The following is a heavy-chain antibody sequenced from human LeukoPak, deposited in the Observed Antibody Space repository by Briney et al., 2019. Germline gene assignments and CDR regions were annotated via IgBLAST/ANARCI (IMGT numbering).Heavy chain of an antibody. CDR2: VYHSGSR. D-gene: IGHD3-10*01. Sequence: SETLSLTCAVSGYSISSGYYWGWIRQPPGRGLEWIGSVYHSGSRYYNPSLKSRVTISLDMSNNQFPLRLSSVTAADTAVYYCARHRYWSYDYWGQGTLVTVSS. J-gene: IGHJ4*02. V-gene: IGHV4-38-2*01. CDR3: ARHRYWSYDY. CDR1: GYSISSGYY.